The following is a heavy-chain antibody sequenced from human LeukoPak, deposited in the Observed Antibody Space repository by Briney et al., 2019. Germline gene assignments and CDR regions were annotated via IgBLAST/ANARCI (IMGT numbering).Heavy chain of an antibody. CDR3: AREGDGGNSDWFDP. CDR1: GYTFTGYY. J-gene: IGHJ5*02. Sequence: ASVTVSCKASGYTFTGYYMHWVRQAPGQGREWMGWINPNSGGTNYAQKFQGRVTMTRDTSISTAYMELSRLRSDDTAVYYCAREGDGGNSDWFDPWGQGTLVTVSS. CDR2: INPNSGGT. D-gene: IGHD4-23*01. V-gene: IGHV1-2*02.